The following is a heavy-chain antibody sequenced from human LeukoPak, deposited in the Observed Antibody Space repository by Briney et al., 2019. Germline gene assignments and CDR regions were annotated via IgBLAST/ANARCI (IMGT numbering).Heavy chain of an antibody. J-gene: IGHJ4*02. CDR3: ARSWGIVGATGPIDY. V-gene: IGHV1-18*01. CDR1: GYTFTSYG. Sequence: ASVKVSCKASGYTFTSYGISWVRQAPGQGLEWMGWISAYNGNTNYAQKLQGRVTMTTDTSTSTAYMELRSLRSDDTAVYYCARSWGIVGATGPIDYWGQGTLVTVSS. CDR2: ISAYNGNT. D-gene: IGHD1-26*01.